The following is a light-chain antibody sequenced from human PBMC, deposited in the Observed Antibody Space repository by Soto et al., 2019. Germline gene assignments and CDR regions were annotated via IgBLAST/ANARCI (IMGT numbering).Light chain of an antibody. CDR3: QHYVYPQWT. V-gene: IGKV1D-16*01. CDR2: AAS. CDR1: QGISSW. J-gene: IGKJ1*01. Sequence: DIQMTQSPSSLSASVGDRVTITCRASQGISSWLAWYQQKPGKAPKLLIYAASSLQSGVPSRFSGSGSGTDFTLTISRLEPEDFAVYICQHYVYPQWTFGPGTKVDI.